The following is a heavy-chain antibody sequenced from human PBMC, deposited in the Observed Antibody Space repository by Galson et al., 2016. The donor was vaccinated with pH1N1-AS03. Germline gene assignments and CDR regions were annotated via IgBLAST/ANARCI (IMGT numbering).Heavy chain of an antibody. CDR1: GYTFTSYG. J-gene: IGHJ4*02. V-gene: IGHV1-18*01. D-gene: IGHD6-19*01. CDR2: ISGYNGKT. Sequence: SVKVSCKVSGYTFTSYGIIWVRQAPGQGLEWMGWISGYNGKTDYAQKLEGRVTLTADTSTGTAYMDLRSLRSDDTAVYYCARARCWHSGGDYWGQGTLVTVSS. CDR3: ARARCWHSGGDY.